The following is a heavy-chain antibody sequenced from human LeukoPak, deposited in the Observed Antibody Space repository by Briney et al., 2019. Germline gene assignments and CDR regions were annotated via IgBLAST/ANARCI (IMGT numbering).Heavy chain of an antibody. CDR1: GDSINSGGSS. Sequence: SETLSLTCAVSGDSINSGGSSWSWIRQPPGKGLEWIGYISHSGSTYYNPSLKSRVTISVDTSKNQFSLKLSSVTAADTAVYYCARCFSSGYYSPFDNWGQGTLVTVSS. J-gene: IGHJ4*02. CDR2: ISHSGST. V-gene: IGHV4-30-2*05. D-gene: IGHD3-22*01. CDR3: ARCFSSGYYSPFDN.